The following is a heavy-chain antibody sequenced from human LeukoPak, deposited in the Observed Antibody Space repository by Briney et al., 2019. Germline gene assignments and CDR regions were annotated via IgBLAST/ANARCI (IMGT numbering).Heavy chain of an antibody. J-gene: IGHJ4*01. D-gene: IGHD4-17*01. Sequence: SETLSLTCTVSGGSISSGDYYWSWIRQPPGKGLEWIGYIYYSGSTYYNPSLKSRVTISVDTSKNQFSLKLSSVTAADTAVYYCARESLYGPTDYWGQEPWSPSPQ. V-gene: IGHV4-30-4*08. CDR3: ARESLYGPTDY. CDR1: GGSISSGDYY. CDR2: IYYSGST.